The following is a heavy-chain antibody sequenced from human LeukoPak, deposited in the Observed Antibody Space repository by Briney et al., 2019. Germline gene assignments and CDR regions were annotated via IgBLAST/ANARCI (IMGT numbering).Heavy chain of an antibody. CDR2: MNPTTGDT. D-gene: IGHD6-25*01. V-gene: IGHV1-8*03. Sequence: GDSVTVSCTASGYTFTNYHINWVRQAAGQGLEWMGWMNPTTGDTGYAQQFQGTVTLTRHTSITTSYIELRSLTSDDTAVYFCARTTSFPPSGYHYWGQGTLLTVSS. CDR1: GYTFTNYH. CDR3: ARTTSFPPSGYHY. J-gene: IGHJ4*02.